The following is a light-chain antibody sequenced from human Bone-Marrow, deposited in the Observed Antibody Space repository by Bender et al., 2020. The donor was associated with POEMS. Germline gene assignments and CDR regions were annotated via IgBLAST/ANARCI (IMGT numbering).Light chain of an antibody. CDR2: LKSDGSH. V-gene: IGLV4-69*01. CDR3: ETWDSHTLWV. J-gene: IGLJ3*02. CDR1: SGHSHYV. Sequence: QPVLTQSPSASASLGASAKLTCTLSSGHSHYVIAWHQQQPEKGPRYLMNLKSDGSHSKGDGIPDRFSGSSPGSERYLTISNRQSEDEADYCCETWDSHTLWVFGGGTKLTVL.